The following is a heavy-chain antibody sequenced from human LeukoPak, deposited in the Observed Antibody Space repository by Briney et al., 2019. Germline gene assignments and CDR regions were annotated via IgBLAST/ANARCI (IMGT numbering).Heavy chain of an antibody. D-gene: IGHD3-10*01. CDR2: ISWDGGST. V-gene: IGHV3-43*01. CDR3: AKDYYGSGSYYNVALLGGY. CDR1: GFTFDDYT. J-gene: IGHJ4*02. Sequence: TGGSLRLSCAASGFTFDDYTMHWVRQAPGKGLEWVSLISWDGGSTYYADSVKGRFTISRDNSKNTLYLQMNSLRAEDTAVYYCAKDYYGSGSYYNVALLGGYWGQGTLVTVSS.